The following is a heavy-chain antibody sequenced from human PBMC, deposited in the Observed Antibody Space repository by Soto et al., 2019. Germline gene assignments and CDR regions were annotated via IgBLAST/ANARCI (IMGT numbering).Heavy chain of an antibody. CDR3: AREEYSSSSLYYYGMDV. CDR2: IIPIFGTA. V-gene: IGHV1-69*13. CDR1: GGTFSSYA. D-gene: IGHD6-6*01. J-gene: IGHJ6*02. Sequence: GASVKVSCKASGGTFSSYAISWVRQAPGQGLEWMGGIIPIFGTANYAQKFQGGVTITADESTSTAYMELSSLRSEDTAVYYCAREEYSSSSLYYYGMDVWGQGTTVTVSS.